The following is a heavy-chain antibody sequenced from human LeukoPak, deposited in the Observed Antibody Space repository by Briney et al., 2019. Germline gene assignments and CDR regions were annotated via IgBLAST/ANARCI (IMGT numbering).Heavy chain of an antibody. D-gene: IGHD3-10*01. CDR3: ARGRGRQVGSRWHPDTHHDY. V-gene: IGHV4-38-2*01. J-gene: IGHJ4*02. Sequence: SGTLSLTCAVSGFSISNGFFWGWIRRPPGKGLEWIGTIHYPESTYYNPSLNSRLTISLDASKNHFSLKLSSVTAADTAQYYCARGRGRQVGSRWHPDTHHDYWGQGILVTVSS. CDR2: IHYPEST. CDR1: GFSISNGFF.